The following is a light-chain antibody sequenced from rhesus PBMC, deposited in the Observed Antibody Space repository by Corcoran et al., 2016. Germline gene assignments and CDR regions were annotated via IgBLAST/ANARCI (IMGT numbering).Light chain of an antibody. J-gene: IGKJ3*01. V-gene: IGKV1-22*01. CDR1: QSISSW. CDR3: LQYSSSPFT. CDR2: KAS. Sequence: DIQMTQSPSSLSASVGDTVTITCRASQSISSWLAWYQQKPGQAPKLLIYKASSLQSGVPSRVSGSGSGTDFTLTIRSLQPEDFATDYCLQYSSSPFTFGPGTKLDIK.